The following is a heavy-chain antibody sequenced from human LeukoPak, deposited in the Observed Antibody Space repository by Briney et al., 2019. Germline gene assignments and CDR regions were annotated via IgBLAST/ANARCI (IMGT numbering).Heavy chain of an antibody. D-gene: IGHD3-3*01. CDR3: ARGDYDFWSGQDY. J-gene: IGHJ4*02. V-gene: IGHV3-7*01. CDR1: GFTFSSYW. Sequence: QPGGSLRLSCAASGFTFSSYWMSWVRQAPGKGLEWVANIKRDGSEKYYVDSVKGRFTISRDNAKNSLYLQMNSLRAEDTAVYYCARGDYDFWSGQDYWGQGTLVTVSS. CDR2: IKRDGSEK.